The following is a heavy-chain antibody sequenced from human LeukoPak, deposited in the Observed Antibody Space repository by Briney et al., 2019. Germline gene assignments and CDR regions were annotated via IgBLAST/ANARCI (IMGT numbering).Heavy chain of an antibody. Sequence: SETLSLTCAVSGYSISSSNWWGWIRQRPGKGLESIGYIYCSGSTYYNPSLRSRVTMSVGTSENQFSLSLSSVTAVDTAVYYCARGMVTTGIGDGAYYMDVWGKGTTVTVSS. CDR1: GYSISSSNW. D-gene: IGHD4-17*01. CDR3: ARGMVTTGIGDGAYYMDV. V-gene: IGHV4-28*01. CDR2: IYCSGST. J-gene: IGHJ6*03.